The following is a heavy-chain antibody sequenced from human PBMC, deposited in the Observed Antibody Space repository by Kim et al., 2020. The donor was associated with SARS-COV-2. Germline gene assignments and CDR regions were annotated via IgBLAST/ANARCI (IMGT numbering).Heavy chain of an antibody. Sequence: ASVKVSCKASGYSFSDYYVHWVRQSPGQGLEWMGWVNPQSVTHYAQKFRGRVTMTRDTSSSTVDIELSSLTADDTAMYFCARSGGWSKFDYWGQGALVTVSS. D-gene: IGHD6-19*01. V-gene: IGHV1-2*02. CDR1: GYSFSDYY. J-gene: IGHJ4*02. CDR2: VNPQSVT. CDR3: ARSGGWSKFDY.